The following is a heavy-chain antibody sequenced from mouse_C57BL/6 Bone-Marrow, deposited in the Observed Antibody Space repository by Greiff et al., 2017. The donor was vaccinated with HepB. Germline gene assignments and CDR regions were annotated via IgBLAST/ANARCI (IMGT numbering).Heavy chain of an antibody. CDR1: GFTFSDYG. J-gene: IGHJ4*01. CDR2: ISSGSSTI. CDR3: ARCRDYAMDY. Sequence: EVHLVESGGGLVKPGGSLKLSCAASGFTFSDYGMHWVRQAPEKGLEWVAYISSGSSTIYYADTVKGRFTISRDNAKNTLFLQMTSLRSEDTAMYYCARCRDYAMDYWGQGTSVTVSS. D-gene: IGHD3-3*01. V-gene: IGHV5-17*01.